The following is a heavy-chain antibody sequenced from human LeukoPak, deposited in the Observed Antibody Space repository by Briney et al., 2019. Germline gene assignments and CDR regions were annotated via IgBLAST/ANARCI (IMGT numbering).Heavy chain of an antibody. Sequence: PSETLSLTCTVSGDSFSSYHWSWLRQPPGKGLEWIGYISSGGRTSYNPSLQSRVTISVDTSKNQFSLKLSSVTAADTAVYYCARVGRGDHTWGSYYCDHWGQGTLVSVCS. J-gene: IGHJ4*02. V-gene: IGHV4-59*01. CDR2: ISSGGRT. D-gene: IGHD3-16*01. CDR1: GDSFSSYH. CDR3: ARVGRGDHTWGSYYCDH.